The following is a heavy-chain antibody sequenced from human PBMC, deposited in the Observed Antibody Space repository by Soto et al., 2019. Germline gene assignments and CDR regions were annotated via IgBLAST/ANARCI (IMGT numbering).Heavy chain of an antibody. CDR3: ARTYSSSSSYFYYYIDF. D-gene: IGHD6-6*01. V-gene: IGHV1-8*01. J-gene: IGHJ6*03. Sequence: ASVKVSCKTSGYTFTSYDVNWVRQATGQGLEWMGWMNPNSGNTGYAQKFQGRVTMTRNTSIGTAYMELSSLRSEDTAVYYCARTYSSSSSYFYYYIDFWGKGTTVTVSS. CDR2: MNPNSGNT. CDR1: GYTFTSYD.